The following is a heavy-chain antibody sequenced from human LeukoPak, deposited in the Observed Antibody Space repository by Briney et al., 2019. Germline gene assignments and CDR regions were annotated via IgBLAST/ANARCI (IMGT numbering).Heavy chain of an antibody. CDR1: GFTFSSHW. Sequence: GGSLRLSCAASGFTFSSHWMTWVRQAPGKGLEWVASINQDGGEKYYVDSVKGRFIISRDNAKNSVYLQMDSLRAEETAVYSCVRGHLWLENWGQGTLVTVSS. D-gene: IGHD3-3*02. CDR2: INQDGGEK. V-gene: IGHV3-7*03. CDR3: VRGHLWLEN. J-gene: IGHJ4*02.